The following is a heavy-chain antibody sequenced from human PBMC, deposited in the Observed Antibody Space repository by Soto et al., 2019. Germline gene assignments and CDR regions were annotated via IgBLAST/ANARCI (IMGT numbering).Heavy chain of an antibody. CDR2: INPNSGGT. Sequence: ASVKVSCKASGYTFTGYYMHWVRQAPGQGLEWMGWINPNSGGTNYAQKFQGRVTMTGDTSISTAYMELSRLRSDDTAVYYCARDLPITIFGVVTDNWFDPWGQGTLVTVPQ. J-gene: IGHJ5*02. CDR3: ARDLPITIFGVVTDNWFDP. D-gene: IGHD3-3*01. V-gene: IGHV1-2*02. CDR1: GYTFTGYY.